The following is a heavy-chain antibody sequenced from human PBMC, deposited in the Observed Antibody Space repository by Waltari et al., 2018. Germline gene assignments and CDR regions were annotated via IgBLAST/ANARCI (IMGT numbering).Heavy chain of an antibody. J-gene: IGHJ6*02. CDR3: AGVLPTIFDYYYGMDV. CDR2: IIPVCGTA. D-gene: IGHD3-3*01. V-gene: IGHV1-69*08. Sequence: QVQLVQSGAEVKKPGSSVKVSCKASGGTFSSYAISWVRPAPGQGLEWMGRIIPVCGTANDEQKCQGRVTITADKSTSTAYMELSSLRSEDTAVDYCAGVLPTIFDYYYGMDVWGQGTTVTVSS. CDR1: GGTFSSYA.